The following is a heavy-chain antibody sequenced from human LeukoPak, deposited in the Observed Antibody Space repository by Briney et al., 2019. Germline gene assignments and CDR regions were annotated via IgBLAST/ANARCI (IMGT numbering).Heavy chain of an antibody. CDR1: GGSISSGSYY. J-gene: IGHJ3*02. CDR3: ARRRGATMDAFDI. V-gene: IGHV4-31*03. CDR2: LYYSGST. Sequence: SETLSLTCTVSGGSISSGSYYWSWIRQHPGKGLEWIGFLYYSGSTYYNPSLKSRVTISIDTSKNQFSLKLSSVTAADTAVYYCARRRGATMDAFDIWGQGTMVTVSS. D-gene: IGHD1-26*01.